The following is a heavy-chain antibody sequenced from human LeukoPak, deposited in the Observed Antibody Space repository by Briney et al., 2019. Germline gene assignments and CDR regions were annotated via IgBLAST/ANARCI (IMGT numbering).Heavy chain of an antibody. CDR2: IRSKAYGGTT. CDR3: TRGRRATHDY. CDR1: GFTFSSYG. V-gene: IGHV3-49*04. Sequence: PGGSLRLSCAASGFTFSSYGMHWVRQAPGKGLEWVGFIRSKAYGGTTEYAASVKGRFTISRDDSKSIAYLQMNSLKTEDTAVYYCTRGRRATHDYWGQGTLVTVSS. D-gene: IGHD1-26*01. J-gene: IGHJ4*02.